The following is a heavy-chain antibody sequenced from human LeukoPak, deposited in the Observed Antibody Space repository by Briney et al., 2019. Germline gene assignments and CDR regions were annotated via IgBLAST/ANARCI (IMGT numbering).Heavy chain of an antibody. D-gene: IGHD3-22*01. CDR1: GFTFGSYG. CDR2: IRYDGSNK. J-gene: IGHJ4*02. CDR3: AKDRAYYYDSSGPPPDY. V-gene: IGHV3-30*02. Sequence: PGGSLRLSCAASGFTFGSYGMHWVRQGPGKGLEGGALIRYDGSNKYYADSVKGRFTISRDTSKNTLYLQMTSLRAQDTAVYYCAKDRAYYYDSSGPPPDYWGQGTLVTVSS.